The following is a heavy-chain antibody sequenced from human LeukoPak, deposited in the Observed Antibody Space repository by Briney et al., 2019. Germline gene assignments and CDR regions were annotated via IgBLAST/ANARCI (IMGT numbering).Heavy chain of an antibody. Sequence: PSETLSLTCTVSGGSISSHYWSWIRQPPGKGLEWIGYIYYSGSTNYNPSLKSRVTISVDTSKNQFSLKLSSVTAADTAVYYCARVGRGGIDYWGQGTLVTVSS. D-gene: IGHD1-26*01. V-gene: IGHV4-59*11. CDR2: IYYSGST. CDR3: ARVGRGGIDY. J-gene: IGHJ4*02. CDR1: GGSISSHY.